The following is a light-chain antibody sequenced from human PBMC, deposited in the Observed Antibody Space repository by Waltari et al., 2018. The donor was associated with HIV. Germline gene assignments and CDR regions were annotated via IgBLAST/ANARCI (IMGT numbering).Light chain of an antibody. CDR2: NTN. V-gene: IGLV8-61*01. J-gene: IGLJ1*01. CDR1: SGSVSTTYD. Sequence: QTVVTQETSFSVSPGGTVTLTCGLTSGSVSTTYDPSWYQQTPGQTPRTLIYNTNIRSSGVPDRCSGSILGNKAALTITGAQADDESHYYCALYMGSGIYAFGTGTEVTVL. CDR3: ALYMGSGIYA.